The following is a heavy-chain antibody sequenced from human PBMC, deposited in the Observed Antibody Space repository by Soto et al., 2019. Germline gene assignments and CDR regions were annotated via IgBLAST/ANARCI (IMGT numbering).Heavy chain of an antibody. CDR3: ARGVSGDEDDGKGMDV. D-gene: IGHD7-27*01. CDR2: IIPIFGTA. Sequence: ASVKVSCKASGGTFSSYSISWVRQAPGQGLEWMGGIIPIFGTANYAQKFQGRVTITADESTSTAYMELSSLSSQDTAVYYFARGVSGDEDDGKGMDVWAQGTTVTVSS. V-gene: IGHV1-69*13. J-gene: IGHJ6*02. CDR1: GGTFSSYS.